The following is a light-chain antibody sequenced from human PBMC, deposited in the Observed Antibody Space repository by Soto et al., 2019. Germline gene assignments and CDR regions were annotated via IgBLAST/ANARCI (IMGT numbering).Light chain of an antibody. J-gene: IGKJ4*01. CDR3: QQYGSSPLT. CDR1: QTANNNY. CDR2: GAS. Sequence: ELVLTQSPGTLSLSPGERATLSCRASQTANNNYLAWYQQIPGQAPRLLISGASGRATGTPDRFSGSASGTDFTLTISRLEPEDFAVYYCQQYGSSPLTFGGGTKVDIK. V-gene: IGKV3-20*01.